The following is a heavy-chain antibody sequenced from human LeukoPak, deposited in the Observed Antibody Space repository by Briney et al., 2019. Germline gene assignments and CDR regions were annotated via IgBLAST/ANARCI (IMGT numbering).Heavy chain of an antibody. D-gene: IGHD1-14*01. CDR3: AKGGRNDAFDI. CDR1: GFTFRNYA. V-gene: IGHV3-23*01. CDR2: ISNSGGST. J-gene: IGHJ3*02. Sequence: GGSLRLSCAASGFTFRNYAMSWVRQAPGKGLEWVSAISNSGGSTYYADPVKGRFTISRDNSKNTLFLQMNSLRAEDTAVYFCAKGGRNDAFDIWGQGTMVTVSS.